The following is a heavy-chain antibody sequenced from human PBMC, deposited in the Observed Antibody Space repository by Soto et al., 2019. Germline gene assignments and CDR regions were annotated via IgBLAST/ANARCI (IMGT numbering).Heavy chain of an antibody. CDR1: GYIFTSYW. D-gene: IGHD6-13*01. J-gene: IGHJ6*02. V-gene: IGHV5-51*01. Sequence: EVQLVPSGAEVKKPGESLKISCKGSGYIFTSYWIGWVRQMPGKGLEWMGIIYPGDSDTRYSPSFQGQVTISADKSISTAYLQWSSLKASDTAMYYCARRDSGYVAAAGTNYYYGMDVWGQGTTVTVSS. CDR3: ARRDSGYVAAAGTNYYYGMDV. CDR2: IYPGDSDT.